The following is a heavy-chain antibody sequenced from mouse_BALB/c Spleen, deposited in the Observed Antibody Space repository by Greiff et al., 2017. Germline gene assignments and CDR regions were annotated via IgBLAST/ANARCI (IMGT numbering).Heavy chain of an antibody. CDR2: IRNKANGYTT. V-gene: IGHV7-3*02. CDR3: ARDIRGNGAMDY. CDR1: GFTFTDYY. D-gene: IGHD2-1*01. J-gene: IGHJ4*01. Sequence: EVKVVESGGGLVQPGGSLRLSCATSGFTFTDYYMSWVRQPPGKALEWLGFIRNKANGYTTEYSASVKGRFTISRDNSQSILYLQMNTLRAEDSATYYCARDIRGNGAMDYWGQGTSVTVSS.